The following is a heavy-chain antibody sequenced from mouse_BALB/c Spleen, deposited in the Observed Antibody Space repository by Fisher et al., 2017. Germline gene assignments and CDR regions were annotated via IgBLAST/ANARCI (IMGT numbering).Heavy chain of an antibody. J-gene: IGHJ4*01. V-gene: IGHV1-26*01. Sequence: KFKGKATLTVDKSSSTAYMELRSLTSEDSAVYYCARREAMDYWGQGTSVTVSS. CDR3: ARREAMDY.